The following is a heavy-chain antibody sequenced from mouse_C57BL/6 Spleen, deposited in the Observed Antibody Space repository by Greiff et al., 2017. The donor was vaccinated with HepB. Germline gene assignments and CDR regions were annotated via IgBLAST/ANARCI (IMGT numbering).Heavy chain of an antibody. J-gene: IGHJ4*01. CDR2: IYPGSGST. Sequence: QVQLQQSGAELVKPGASVKMSCKASGYTFTSDWITWVKQRPGQGLEWIGDIYPGSGSTKYNEKFKSKATLTVDTSSSTAYMQLSSLTSEDSAVYYCSRGGLRLYYYAMDYWGQGTSVTVSS. V-gene: IGHV1-55*01. CDR3: SRGGLRLYYYAMDY. D-gene: IGHD2-4*01. CDR1: GYTFTSDW.